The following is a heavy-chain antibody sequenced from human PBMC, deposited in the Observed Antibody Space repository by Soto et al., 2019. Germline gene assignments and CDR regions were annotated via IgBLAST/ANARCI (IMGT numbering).Heavy chain of an antibody. D-gene: IGHD2-15*01. CDR3: ARGLYCSGGSCYGLLAY. Sequence: SETLSLSCAVYGGSFSGYYWSWIRQPPGKGLEWIGEINHSGSTNYNPSLKSRVTISVDTSKNQFSLKLSSVTAADTAVYYCARGLYCSGGSCYGLLAYWGQGTLVTVSS. V-gene: IGHV4-34*01. J-gene: IGHJ4*02. CDR1: GGSFSGYY. CDR2: INHSGST.